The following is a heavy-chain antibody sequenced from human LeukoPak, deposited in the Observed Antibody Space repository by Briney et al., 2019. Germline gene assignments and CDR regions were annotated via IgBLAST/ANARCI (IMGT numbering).Heavy chain of an antibody. CDR1: GGSISDSRYY. CDR3: ARPGGLFGWFDP. D-gene: IGHD3-16*01. J-gene: IGHJ5*02. CDR2: IYYSGST. V-gene: IGHV4-39*01. Sequence: PSETLSLTCTVSGGSISDSRYYWSWIRQSPGKGPERIATIYYSGSTYYNPSLKSRINTSVDTSKNQFSLKLRSVTAADTAVYYCARPGGLFGWFDPWGQGTLVTVSS.